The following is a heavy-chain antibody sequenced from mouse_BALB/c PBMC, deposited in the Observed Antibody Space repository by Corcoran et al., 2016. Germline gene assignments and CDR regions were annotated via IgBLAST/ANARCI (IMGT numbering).Heavy chain of an antibody. CDR2: INPYNDGT. Sequence: EVQLQQSGTELVKPGASVKMYCKASGYTFTSYVMHWVKQKPGQGLEWIGYINPYNDGTKYNEKFKGKATLTSDKSSNTAYMELSSLTSEDSAVYYCARLYPGIAMDYLGQGTSVTVSS. CDR3: ARLYPGIAMDY. CDR1: GYTFTSYV. J-gene: IGHJ4*01. V-gene: IGHV1S136*01.